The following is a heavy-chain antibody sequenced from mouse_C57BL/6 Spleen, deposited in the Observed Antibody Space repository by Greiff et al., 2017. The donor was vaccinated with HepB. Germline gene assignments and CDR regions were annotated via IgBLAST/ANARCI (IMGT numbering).Heavy chain of an antibody. V-gene: IGHV1-7*01. D-gene: IGHD2-1*01. CDR2: INPSSGYT. Sequence: QVQLKESGAELAKPGASVKLSCKASGYTFTSYWMHWVKQRPGQGLEWIGYINPSSGYTKYNQKFKDKATLTADKSSSTAYMQLSSLTYEDSAVYYCARSDGNYPWYFDYWGQGTTLTVSS. CDR1: GYTFTSYW. J-gene: IGHJ2*01. CDR3: ARSDGNYPWYFDY.